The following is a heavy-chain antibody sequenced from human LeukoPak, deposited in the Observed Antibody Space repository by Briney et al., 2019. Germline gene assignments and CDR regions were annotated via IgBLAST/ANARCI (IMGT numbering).Heavy chain of an antibody. CDR1: GGSISSFY. D-gene: IGHD3-10*01. Sequence: SETLSLTCTVSGGSISSFYWSWIRQPPGKGLEWIGHIYYTGSTNYNPSLKSRVTISVDTSKNQFSLKLSSVTAADTAVYYCARFMVRGVNAFDIWGQGTMVTVSS. V-gene: IGHV4-59*01. CDR3: ARFMVRGVNAFDI. J-gene: IGHJ3*02. CDR2: IYYTGST.